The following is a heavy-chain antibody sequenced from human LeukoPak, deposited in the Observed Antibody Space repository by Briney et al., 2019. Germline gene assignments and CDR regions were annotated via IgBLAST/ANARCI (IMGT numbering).Heavy chain of an antibody. CDR3: ASEGGLERRGASYFDY. Sequence: GASVKVSCKASGYTFTGYYMHWVRQAPGQGLEWMGWINPNSGGTNYAQKFQGRVTMTRDTSISTAYMELSRLTSDDTAVYYCASEGGLERRGASYFDYWGQGTLVTVSS. V-gene: IGHV1-2*02. D-gene: IGHD1-1*01. J-gene: IGHJ4*02. CDR1: GYTFTGYY. CDR2: INPNSGGT.